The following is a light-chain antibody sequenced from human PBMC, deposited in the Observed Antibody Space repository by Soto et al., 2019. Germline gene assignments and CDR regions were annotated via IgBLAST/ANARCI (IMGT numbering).Light chain of an antibody. CDR1: QSISSY. V-gene: IGKV1-39*01. CDR3: QQSYSIFRT. CDR2: GAS. Sequence: DIQMTQSPSSLSASVGDRVTITCRASQSISSYLNWYQQKPGKAPKLLIYGASSLQSGVPSRFRGSGSGTDFKLTISSLQPEDCATYYCQQSYSIFRTFGQGTKVEIK. J-gene: IGKJ1*01.